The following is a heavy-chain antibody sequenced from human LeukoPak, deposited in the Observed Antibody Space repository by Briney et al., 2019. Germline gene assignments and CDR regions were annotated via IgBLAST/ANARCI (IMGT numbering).Heavy chain of an antibody. CDR2: IWYDGTNK. D-gene: IGHD3-10*01. Sequence: GGSLRLSCAASGFTFSSYEMNWVRQAPGKGLEWVALIWYDGTNKYYGDSVKGRFTISRDNSKNTLYLQMNSLRAEDTAVYYCARGRFGELSVATFDIWGQGTMVTVSS. CDR3: ARGRFGELSVATFDI. J-gene: IGHJ3*02. CDR1: GFTFSSYE. V-gene: IGHV3-33*08.